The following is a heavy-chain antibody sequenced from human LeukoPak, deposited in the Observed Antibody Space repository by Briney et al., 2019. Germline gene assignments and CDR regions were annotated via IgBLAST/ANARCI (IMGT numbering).Heavy chain of an antibody. V-gene: IGHV3-23*01. CDR3: AKEGFDS. Sequence: TGGSLRLSCAASGFTFSSYAMSWVRQAPGKGLEWVSTLSGNGRNTYYVDSVKGRFTISRDTSRNTLYLLMNSLRAEDTAVYYCAKEGFDSWGQGTLVTVSS. CDR1: GFTFSSYA. CDR2: LSGNGRNT. J-gene: IGHJ4*02.